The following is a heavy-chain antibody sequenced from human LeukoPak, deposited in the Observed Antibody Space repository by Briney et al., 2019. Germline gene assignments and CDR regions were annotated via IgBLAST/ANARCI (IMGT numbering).Heavy chain of an antibody. D-gene: IGHD1-26*01. J-gene: IGHJ3*01. V-gene: IGHV3-33*08. CDR2: IWFDGSNE. Sequence: GGSLRLSCAASGLTFSDYHMSWIRQAPGQGLEWVAIIWFDGSNENYADSVKGRFTISRDNSKNTLYLQMNSLRAEDTALYSCTRGAIVGARATRAFDFWGQGTMVTVSS. CDR1: GLTFSDYH. CDR3: TRGAIVGARATRAFDF.